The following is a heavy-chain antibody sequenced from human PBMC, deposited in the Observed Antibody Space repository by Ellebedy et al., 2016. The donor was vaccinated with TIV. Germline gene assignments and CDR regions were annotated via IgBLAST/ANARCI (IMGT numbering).Heavy chain of an antibody. Sequence: SVKVSXXASGGTFSSYAISWVRQAPGQGLEWMGGIIPIFGTANYAQKFQGRVTITADESTSTAYMELSSLRSEDTAVYYCAGSYSSSWYGTADYWGQGTLVTVSS. V-gene: IGHV1-69*13. CDR2: IIPIFGTA. D-gene: IGHD6-13*01. CDR3: AGSYSSSWYGTADY. J-gene: IGHJ4*02. CDR1: GGTFSSYA.